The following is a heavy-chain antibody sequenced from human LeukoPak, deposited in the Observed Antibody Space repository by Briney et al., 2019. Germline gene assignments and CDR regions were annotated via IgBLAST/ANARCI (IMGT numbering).Heavy chain of an antibody. J-gene: IGHJ3*02. CDR2: IYPGDSDT. D-gene: IGHD2-2*01. V-gene: IGHV5-51*01. Sequence: PGGTLRLSCAASGFTFSSYGMSWVRQAPGKGLEWMGSIYPGDSDTRYSPSFQGQVTISADKSISTAYLQWSSLKASDTAMYYCARNNAPTSLFDAFDIWGQGTMVTVSS. CDR1: GFTFSSYG. CDR3: ARNNAPTSLFDAFDI.